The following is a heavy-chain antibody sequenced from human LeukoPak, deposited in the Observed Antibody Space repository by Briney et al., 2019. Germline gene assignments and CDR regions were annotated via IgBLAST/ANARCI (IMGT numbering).Heavy chain of an antibody. J-gene: IGHJ3*02. CDR1: GFTFSGSA. D-gene: IGHD3-22*01. CDR2: IRSKANSYAT. CDR3: TRLSETYYYDSSGYYDAFDI. V-gene: IGHV3-73*01. Sequence: GGSLRLSCAASGFTFSGSAMHWVRQASGKGLEWVGRIRSKANSYATAYAASVKGRFTISRDDSKNTAYLQMNSLKTEDTAVYYCTRLSETYYYDSSGYYDAFDIWGQGTMVTVSS.